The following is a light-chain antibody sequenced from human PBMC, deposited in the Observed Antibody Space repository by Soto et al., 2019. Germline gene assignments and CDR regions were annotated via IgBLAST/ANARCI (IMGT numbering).Light chain of an antibody. J-gene: IGKJ5*01. Sequence: EIVLTQSPGTLSLSPVERATLSCMASQSVSSSYLAWYQQKPGQAPRLLIYGASSRATGIPARFSGSGSGTDFTLTISSLEPEDSAIYYCQQRNIWPPVTFGQGTRLEIK. CDR3: QQRNIWPPVT. V-gene: IGKV3D-20*02. CDR2: GAS. CDR1: QSVSSSY.